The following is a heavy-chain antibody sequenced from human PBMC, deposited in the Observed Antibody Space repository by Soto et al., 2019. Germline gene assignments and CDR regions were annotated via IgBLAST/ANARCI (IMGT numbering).Heavy chain of an antibody. CDR2: INPNSGNT. Sequence: ASVKVSCKASGYTFTGYYMHWVRQAPGQGLEWMGWINPNSGNTGYAQKFQGRVTMTRNTSISTAYMELSSLRSEDTAMYYCARGASSHYDFWSGPWGDYYMDVWGKGTTVTVSS. D-gene: IGHD3-3*01. CDR1: GYTFTGYY. J-gene: IGHJ6*03. CDR3: ARGASSHYDFWSGPWGDYYMDV. V-gene: IGHV1-8*02.